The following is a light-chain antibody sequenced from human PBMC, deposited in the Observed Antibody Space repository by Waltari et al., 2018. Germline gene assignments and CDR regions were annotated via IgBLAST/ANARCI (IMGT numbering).Light chain of an antibody. Sequence: EIVLTQSPGTLSLSSGEGANLSCRTSQTIRTTYLAWYQQKPGQAPTLLIYGTFTRATGIPDRFTGSGSGTDFSLTISSLEPEDFATYYCQQYDISPLTFGGGTKVEIK. V-gene: IGKV3-20*01. J-gene: IGKJ4*01. CDR1: QTIRTTY. CDR2: GTF. CDR3: QQYDISPLT.